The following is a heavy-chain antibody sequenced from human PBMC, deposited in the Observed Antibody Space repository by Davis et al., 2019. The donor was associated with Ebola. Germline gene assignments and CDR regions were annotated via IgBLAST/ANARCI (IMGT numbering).Heavy chain of an antibody. CDR1: GFTVSSNY. CDR2: IYSGGST. J-gene: IGHJ4*02. Sequence: GESLKISCAASGFTVSSNYMSWVRQAPGKGLEWVSVIYSGGSTYYADSVKGRFTISRDNSKNTLYLQMNSLRAEDTAVYYCARVVSGYWGQGLLVTVSS. V-gene: IGHV3-53*01. CDR3: ARVVSGY. D-gene: IGHD6-19*01.